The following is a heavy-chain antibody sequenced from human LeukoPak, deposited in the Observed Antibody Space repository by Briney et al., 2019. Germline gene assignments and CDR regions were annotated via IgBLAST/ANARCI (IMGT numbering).Heavy chain of an antibody. CDR1: GGSVSSCY. CDR2: IYYSGST. D-gene: IGHD3-9*01. CDR3: ARVGWDILTGYLGYWFDP. J-gene: IGHJ5*02. V-gene: IGHV4-59*02. Sequence: SETLSLTCTVSGGSVSSCYWSWIRQPPGKGLEWIGYIYYSGSTNYNPSLKSRVTISVDTSKNQFSLKLSSVTAADTAVYYCARVGWDILTGYLGYWFDPWGQGTLVTVSS.